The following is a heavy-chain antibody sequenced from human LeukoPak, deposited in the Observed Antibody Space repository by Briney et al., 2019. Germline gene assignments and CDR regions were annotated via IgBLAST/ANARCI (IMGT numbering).Heavy chain of an antibody. CDR3: ARGATKYYYYGMDV. V-gene: IGHV3-30-3*01. J-gene: IGHJ6*02. CDR2: ISYDGSNK. CDR1: GFTFSNYA. Sequence: GSLRLSCAASGFTFSNYAMHWVRQAPGKGLEWVAVISYDGSNKYYADSVKGRFTISRDNSKNTLYLQMNSLRAEDTAVYYCARGATKYYYYGMDVWGQGTTVTVSS. D-gene: IGHD1-26*01.